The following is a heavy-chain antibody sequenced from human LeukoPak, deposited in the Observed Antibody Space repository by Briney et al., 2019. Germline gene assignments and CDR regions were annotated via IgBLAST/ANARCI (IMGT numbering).Heavy chain of an antibody. V-gene: IGHV3-23*01. J-gene: IGHJ4*02. CDR3: AKRADAYCSGGSCYSGHFDY. CDR1: GFTFSSYA. CDR2: ISGSGGST. D-gene: IGHD2-15*01. Sequence: PGGSLRLSCAASGFTFSSYAMSWVRQAPGKGLEWVSAISGSGGSTYYADSVKGRFTISRDNSKNTLYLQMNSLRAEDTAVYYCAKRADAYCSGGSCYSGHFDYWGQGTLVTVSS.